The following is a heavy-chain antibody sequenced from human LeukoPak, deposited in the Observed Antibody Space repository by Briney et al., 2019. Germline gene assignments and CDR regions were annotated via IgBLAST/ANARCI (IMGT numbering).Heavy chain of an antibody. CDR1: GYTFTGYY. J-gene: IGHJ3*02. D-gene: IGHD6-19*01. CDR3: ATGIAVAVDAFDI. CDR2: INPNSGGT. Sequence: ASVKVSCKASGYTFTGYYMHWVRQAPGQGLEWMGWINPNSGGTNYAQKFRGRVTMTRDTSISTAYMELSRLRSDDTAVYYCATGIAVAVDAFDIWGQGTMVTVSS. V-gene: IGHV1-2*02.